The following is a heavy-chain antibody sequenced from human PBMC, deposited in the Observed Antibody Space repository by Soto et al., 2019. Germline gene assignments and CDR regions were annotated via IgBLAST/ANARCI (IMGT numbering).Heavy chain of an antibody. Sequence: EVQLLESGGSLVQPGGSLRLSCAASGFTFSSYAMSWVRQAPGKGLEWVSAISGSGGSTYYADSVKGRFTISRDNSKNTLYLQMNSLRAEDTAVYYSAKDSSGWMYFDLWGRGTLVTVSS. D-gene: IGHD6-19*01. J-gene: IGHJ2*01. V-gene: IGHV3-23*01. CDR2: ISGSGGST. CDR1: GFTFSSYA. CDR3: AKDSSGWMYFDL.